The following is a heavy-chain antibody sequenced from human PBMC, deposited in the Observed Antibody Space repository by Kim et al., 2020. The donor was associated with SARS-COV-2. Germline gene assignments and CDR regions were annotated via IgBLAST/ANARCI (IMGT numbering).Heavy chain of an antibody. D-gene: IGHD3-9*01. V-gene: IGHV3-23*01. CDR1: GFTFSSYA. CDR2: ISGSGGST. CDR3: AKGSTITYYDILTGYYGSDY. Sequence: GGSLRLSCAASGFTFSSYAMSWVRQAPGKGLEWVSAISGSGGSTYYADSVKGRFTISRDNSKNTLYLQMNSLRAEDTAVYYCAKGSTITYYDILTGYYGSDYGGQGTLVTVSS. J-gene: IGHJ4*02.